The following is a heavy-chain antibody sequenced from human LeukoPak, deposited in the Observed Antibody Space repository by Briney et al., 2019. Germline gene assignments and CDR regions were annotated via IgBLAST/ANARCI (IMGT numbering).Heavy chain of an antibody. J-gene: IGHJ4*02. D-gene: IGHD2-21*02. CDR1: GFTFTNYA. CDR3: ARGFVLGAAKNYFDY. CDR2: ISYDGTNK. V-gene: IGHV3-30-3*01. Sequence: PGGSLRLSCAASGFTFTNYALHWFRQAPGKGLEWVAVISYDGTNKYYADSVKGRFTISRDNSKNTLSLQMNSLRAEDTALYYCARGFVLGAAKNYFDYWGQGALVTVSS.